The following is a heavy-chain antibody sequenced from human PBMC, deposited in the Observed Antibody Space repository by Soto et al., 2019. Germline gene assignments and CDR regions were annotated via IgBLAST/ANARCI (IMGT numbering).Heavy chain of an antibody. Sequence: ASVKVSCKASGYTFTSYGVSWVRQAPGQGLEWMGWISAYDDNTNYAQKLQGRVTLTTDTSTSAAYMELRSLRSDDTAVYFCARTFDLTGYYPYFVYWCQGAVVTLSS. J-gene: IGHJ4*02. D-gene: IGHD3-9*01. CDR2: ISAYDDNT. CDR1: GYTFTSYG. V-gene: IGHV1-18*01. CDR3: ARTFDLTGYYPYFVY.